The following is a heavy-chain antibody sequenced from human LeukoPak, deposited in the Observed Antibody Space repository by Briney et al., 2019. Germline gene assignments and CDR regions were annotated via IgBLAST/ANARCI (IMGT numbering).Heavy chain of an antibody. CDR2: IRSKANSYAT. CDR3: TSTADYGGNTFDY. J-gene: IGHJ4*02. D-gene: IGHD4-23*01. CDR1: GFTFSGSA. V-gene: IGHV3-73*01. Sequence: GGSLKLSCAASGFTFSGSAMHWVRQASGKGLEWVGRIRSKANSYATAYAASVKGRFTISRDDSKNTAYLQMNSLKTEDTAVYYCTSTADYGGNTFDYWGQGTLVTVSS.